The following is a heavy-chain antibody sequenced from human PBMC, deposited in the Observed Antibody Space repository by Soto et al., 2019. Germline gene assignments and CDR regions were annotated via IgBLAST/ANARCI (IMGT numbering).Heavy chain of an antibody. J-gene: IGHJ4*02. CDR1: GFTPTTTP. Sequence: GWSLRLSCAGSGFTPTTTPLSWVRQAPGKGLEWVTTISGTASRTYYVDSVKGRFFISRDNSKNTVTLQMNNLTVDDTAVYYCATSFRYFDNWGQGTRVTVSS. CDR2: ISGTASRT. CDR3: ATSFRYFDN. D-gene: IGHD3-9*01. V-gene: IGHV3-23*01.